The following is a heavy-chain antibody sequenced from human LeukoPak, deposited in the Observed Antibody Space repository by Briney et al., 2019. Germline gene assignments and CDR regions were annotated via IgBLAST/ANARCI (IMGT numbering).Heavy chain of an antibody. J-gene: IGHJ4*02. Sequence: SETLSLTCTVSGGSISIYYWSWIRQPAGKGLEWIERIYTSGSTNYNPSLKSRVTISVDTSKNQFSLKLSSVTAADTAVYYCARVTADYYDSSGYYGTNFDYWGQGTLVTVSS. CDR1: GGSISIYY. CDR2: IYTSGST. D-gene: IGHD3-22*01. V-gene: IGHV4-4*07. CDR3: ARVTADYYDSSGYYGTNFDY.